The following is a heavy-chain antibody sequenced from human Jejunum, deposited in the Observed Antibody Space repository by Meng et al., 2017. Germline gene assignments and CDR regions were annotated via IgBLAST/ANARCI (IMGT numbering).Heavy chain of an antibody. Sequence: ASVKVSCKTSAYTFTSYGISWVRQAPGQGLEYMGWVSGYNGNTNYVEKFQGRVTMTTDTSTRTAYMELRSLRSDDTAVYYCARRSSGYKAALNLNDFWGKRIIVAV. D-gene: IGHD3-22*01. J-gene: IGHJ4*02. V-gene: IGHV1-18*01. CDR2: VSGYNGNT. CDR3: ARRSSGYKAALNLNDF. CDR1: AYTFTSYG.